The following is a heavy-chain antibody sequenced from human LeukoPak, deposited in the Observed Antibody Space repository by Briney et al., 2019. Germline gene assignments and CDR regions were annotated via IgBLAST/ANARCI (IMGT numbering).Heavy chain of an antibody. CDR2: IYYSGST. D-gene: IGHD3-3*01. Sequence: SETLSLTCTVSGGSISSYYWSWIRQPPGKELEWIGYIYYSGSTNYNPSLKSRVTISVDTSKNQFSLKLSSVTAADTAVYYCARQVPDYDFWSGYPRAQGLYWYFDLWGRGTLVTVSS. CDR1: GGSISSYY. J-gene: IGHJ2*01. CDR3: ARQVPDYDFWSGYPRAQGLYWYFDL. V-gene: IGHV4-59*08.